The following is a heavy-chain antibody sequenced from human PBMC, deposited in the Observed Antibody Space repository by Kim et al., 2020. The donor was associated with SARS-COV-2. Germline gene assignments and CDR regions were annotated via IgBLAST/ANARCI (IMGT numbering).Heavy chain of an antibody. D-gene: IGHD6-19*01. CDR3: ARGGSGWSSYYYYGMDV. J-gene: IGHJ6*02. V-gene: IGHV1-18*01. Sequence: ASVKVSCKASGYTFTSYGISWVRQAPGQGLEWMGWISAYNGNTNYAQKLQGTVTMTTDTSTSTAYMELRSLRSDDTAVYYCARGGSGWSSYYYYGMDVWGQGTTVTVSS. CDR2: ISAYNGNT. CDR1: GYTFTSYG.